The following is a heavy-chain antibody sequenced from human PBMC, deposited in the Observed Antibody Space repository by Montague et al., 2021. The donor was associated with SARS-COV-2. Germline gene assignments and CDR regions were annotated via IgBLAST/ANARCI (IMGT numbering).Heavy chain of an antibody. CDR2: ISSSGSTI. CDR1: GFTFSSYE. Sequence: SLRLSCAASGFTFSSYEMNWVRQAPGKGPEWVSYISSSGSTIYYADSVKGRFTISRDNAKNSLYLQMNSLRAEDTAVYYCVAFGGVIVTWFDPWGQGTLVTVSS. CDR3: VAFGGVIVTWFDP. V-gene: IGHV3-48*03. D-gene: IGHD3-16*02. J-gene: IGHJ5*02.